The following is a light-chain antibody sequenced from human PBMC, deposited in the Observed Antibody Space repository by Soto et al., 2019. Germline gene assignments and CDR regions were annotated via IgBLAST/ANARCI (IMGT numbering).Light chain of an antibody. Sequence: QSVLTQPASVSGSPGQSITISCTGTSNDVGGYNYVSWYQQHPGKAPKLMMYEVSNRPSGVSDRFSDSKSGNTASLIISGLLADDEADYYCSSFTSRTTVLFGGGTKLTVL. V-gene: IGLV2-14*01. CDR3: SSFTSRTTVL. J-gene: IGLJ2*01. CDR2: EVS. CDR1: SNDVGGYNY.